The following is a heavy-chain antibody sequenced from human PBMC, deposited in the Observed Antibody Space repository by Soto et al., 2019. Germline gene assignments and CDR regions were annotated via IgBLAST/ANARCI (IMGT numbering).Heavy chain of an antibody. Sequence: GASVKVSCKASGYTFTSYDINWVRQATGQGLEWMGWMNPNSGNTGYAQKFQGRVTMTRNTSISTAYMELSSLRSEDTAVYYCARGTYYDFWSGLGLWVDDAFDIWGQGTMVTVSS. D-gene: IGHD3-3*01. CDR1: GYTFTSYD. J-gene: IGHJ3*02. V-gene: IGHV1-8*01. CDR2: MNPNSGNT. CDR3: ARGTYYDFWSGLGLWVDDAFDI.